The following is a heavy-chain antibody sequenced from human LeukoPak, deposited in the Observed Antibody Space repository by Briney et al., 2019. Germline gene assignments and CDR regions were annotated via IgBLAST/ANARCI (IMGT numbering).Heavy chain of an antibody. CDR2: ISGNGVNT. V-gene: IGHV3-23*01. Sequence: GGSLRLSCVASGFSLSSYPLSWVRQAPGKGLEWVSAISGNGVNTYYSDSVRGRFTISRDNSKNTLYLQMNSPEAEDTAVYFCTKGTYYKETSGNNGLFDCWGQGTLVTVSS. D-gene: IGHD1-1*01. CDR3: TKGTYYKETSGNNGLFDC. J-gene: IGHJ4*02. CDR1: GFSLSSYP.